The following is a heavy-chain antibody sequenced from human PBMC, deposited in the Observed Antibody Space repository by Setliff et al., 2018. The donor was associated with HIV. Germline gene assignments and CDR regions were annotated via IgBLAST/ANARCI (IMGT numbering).Heavy chain of an antibody. J-gene: IGHJ5*02. CDR3: VRLLGTMVRGVIINPYWFDP. CDR1: GGSISSHY. Sequence: PSETLSLTCTVSGGSISSHYWSWIRQPPGKGLEWIGSIYSSGSTNYNPSLKSRVTMSVDTSKNQFSLKLISVTAADTAVYYCVRLLGTMVRGVIINPYWFDPWGQGTLVTVSS. CDR2: IYSSGST. D-gene: IGHD3-10*01. V-gene: IGHV4-59*08.